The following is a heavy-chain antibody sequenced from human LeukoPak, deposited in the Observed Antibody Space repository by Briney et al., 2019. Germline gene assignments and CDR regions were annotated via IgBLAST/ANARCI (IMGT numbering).Heavy chain of an antibody. CDR1: GFTFSSYS. Sequence: GGSLRLSCAASGFTFSSYSMNWVRQAPGKGLEWVSSISTSSSYIYYADSVKGRFTISRDNAKNSLYLQMNSLRAEDTAVYYCARDHDYYDSSGIAGNWGQGTLVTVSS. V-gene: IGHV3-21*01. J-gene: IGHJ4*02. CDR2: ISTSSSYI. D-gene: IGHD3-22*01. CDR3: ARDHDYYDSSGIAGN.